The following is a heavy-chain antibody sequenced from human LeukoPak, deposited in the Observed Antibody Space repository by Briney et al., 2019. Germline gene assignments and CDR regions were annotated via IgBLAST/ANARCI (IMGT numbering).Heavy chain of an antibody. CDR2: FDPEDGGT. CDR1: GYTLTELS. D-gene: IGHD3-10*01. Sequence: ASVKVSCKVSGYTLTELSMHWVRQAPGKGLEWMGRFDPEDGGTIYAQKFQGRVTMTEDTSTDTAYMELSSLRSEDTAVYYCATGPYGSGSFVDYWGQGTLVTVSS. J-gene: IGHJ4*02. V-gene: IGHV1-24*01. CDR3: ATGPYGSGSFVDY.